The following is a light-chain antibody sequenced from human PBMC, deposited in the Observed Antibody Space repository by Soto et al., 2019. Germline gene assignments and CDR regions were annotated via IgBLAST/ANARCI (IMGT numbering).Light chain of an antibody. CDR1: QTVAKS. CDR3: QQSYSMPPT. CDR2: ATS. V-gene: IGKV1-39*01. Sequence: DTQMTQSPSSLPASVGDRVTITCRASQTVAKSLNWYHQKPGKAPELLIYATSHLQSGVPSRFSGSGSGTDFTLTINSLQPEDFATYYCQQSYSMPPTFGQGPRLEVK. J-gene: IGKJ1*01.